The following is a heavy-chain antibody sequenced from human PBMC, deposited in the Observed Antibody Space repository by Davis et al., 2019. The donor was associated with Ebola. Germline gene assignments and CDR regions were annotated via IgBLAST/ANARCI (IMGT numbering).Heavy chain of an antibody. V-gene: IGHV3-33*06. CDR3: AKDSIRGYQLLSPYYNYYGMDV. Sequence: LSLTRAASGFNFRSYGMHWVRQAPDKGLEWVAVIWYDGSRKYYGDSVKGRFTISRDNSKNTLYLQMNSLRAEDTAVYYCAKDSIRGYQLLSPYYNYYGMDVWGQGTTVTVSS. J-gene: IGHJ6*02. CDR2: IWYDGSRK. CDR1: GFNFRSYG. D-gene: IGHD2-2*01.